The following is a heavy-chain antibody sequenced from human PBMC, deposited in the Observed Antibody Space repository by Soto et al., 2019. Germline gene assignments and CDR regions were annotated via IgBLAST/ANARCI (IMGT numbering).Heavy chain of an antibody. CDR3: ARAAWTTVTNRLNDVFDV. V-gene: IGHV1-46*03. CDR1: GYTFTNYY. J-gene: IGHJ3*01. Sequence: QVQLVQSGAEVKKPGASVRVSCKASGYTFTNYYIDWVRQAHGQGLEWMGIINPNGGSTMYAQKFQGRATMTRDTYTSTVYMELNSLRSEDTALYYCARAAWTTVTNRLNDVFDVWGQLTMVTVSS. D-gene: IGHD4-4*01. CDR2: INPNGGST.